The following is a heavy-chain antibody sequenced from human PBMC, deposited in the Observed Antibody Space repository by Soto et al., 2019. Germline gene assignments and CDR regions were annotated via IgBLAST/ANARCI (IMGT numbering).Heavy chain of an antibody. CDR1: GGTFSSYA. D-gene: IGHD4-17*01. CDR2: IIPIFGTA. CDR3: ARDRTVTTFNYYGMDV. J-gene: IGHJ6*02. Sequence: QVQLVQSGAEVKKPGSSVKVSCKASGGTFSSYAISWVRQAPGQGLEWMGGIIPIFGTANYAQKFQGRVTITADESTSTAYMELSRLRSEDTAVYYCARDRTVTTFNYYGMDVWGQGTTVTVSS. V-gene: IGHV1-69*01.